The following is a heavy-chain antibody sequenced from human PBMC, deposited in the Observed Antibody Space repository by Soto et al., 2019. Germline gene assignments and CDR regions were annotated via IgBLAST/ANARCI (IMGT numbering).Heavy chain of an antibody. CDR2: ISYDGSNK. D-gene: IGHD2-15*01. CDR3: AKKGDCSGGSCPLQYGMDV. J-gene: IGHJ6*02. CDR1: GFTFSSYG. V-gene: IGHV3-30*18. Sequence: GGSLRLSCAASGFTFSSYGMHWVRQAPGKGLEWVAVISYDGSNKYYADSVKGRFTISRDNSKNTLYLQMNSLRAEDTAVYYCAKKGDCSGGSCPLQYGMDVWGQGTTVTGSS.